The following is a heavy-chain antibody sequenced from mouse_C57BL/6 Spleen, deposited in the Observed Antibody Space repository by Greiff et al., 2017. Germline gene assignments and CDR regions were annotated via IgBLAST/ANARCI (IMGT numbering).Heavy chain of an antibody. Sequence: QVQLLQPGAELVKPGASVKLSCKASGFTFTSYWMHWVKQRPGQGLEWIGMIHPNSGSTNYNENFKSKATLTVDKSSSTAYMQLSSLTSEDSAVDDCARYPFYDYYFDYWGQGTTLTVSS. CDR3: ARYPFYDYYFDY. J-gene: IGHJ2*01. CDR1: GFTFTSYW. D-gene: IGHD2-3*01. CDR2: IHPNSGST. V-gene: IGHV1-64*01.